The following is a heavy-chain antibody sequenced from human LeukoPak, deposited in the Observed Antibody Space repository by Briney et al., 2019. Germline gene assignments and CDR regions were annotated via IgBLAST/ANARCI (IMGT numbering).Heavy chain of an antibody. D-gene: IGHD3-22*01. CDR2: IIPIFGTA. Sequence: ASVKVSCKASGGTFSSYAISWVRQAPGQGLERMGRIIPIFGTANYAQKFQGRVTITTDESTSTAYMELSSLRSEDTAVYYCARESTPMIVFDYWGQGTLVTVSS. J-gene: IGHJ4*02. V-gene: IGHV1-69*05. CDR1: GGTFSSYA. CDR3: ARESTPMIVFDY.